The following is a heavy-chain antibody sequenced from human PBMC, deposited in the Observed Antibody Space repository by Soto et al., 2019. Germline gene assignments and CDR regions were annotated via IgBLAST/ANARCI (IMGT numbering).Heavy chain of an antibody. CDR1: GGSISSGGYY. Sequence: NPSETLSLTCTVSGGSISSGGYYWSWIRQHPWKGLEWIGYIYYSGSTYYNPSLKSRVTISVDTSKNQFSLKLSSVTAADTAVYYCARVLSPQGRAPTFYYGMDVWGQGXTVTVYS. J-gene: IGHJ6*02. CDR3: ARVLSPQGRAPTFYYGMDV. CDR2: IYYSGST. V-gene: IGHV4-31*03. D-gene: IGHD3-9*01.